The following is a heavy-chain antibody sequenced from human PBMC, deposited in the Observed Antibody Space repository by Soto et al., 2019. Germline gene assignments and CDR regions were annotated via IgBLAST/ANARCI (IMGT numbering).Heavy chain of an antibody. V-gene: IGHV3-23*01. CDR1: GFTLSRYA. D-gene: IGHD4-17*01. J-gene: IGHJ6*03. CDR2: ISGGGSNT. Sequence: GGSLRLSCAASGFTLSRYAMSWVRQAPGKGLEWVSTISGGGSNTDYADSVKGRFTISRDISKNTLYLHMSTLRADDTAVYYCAKPYGDYVAYDYYMDVWGKGTTVTVSS. CDR3: AKPYGDYVAYDYYMDV.